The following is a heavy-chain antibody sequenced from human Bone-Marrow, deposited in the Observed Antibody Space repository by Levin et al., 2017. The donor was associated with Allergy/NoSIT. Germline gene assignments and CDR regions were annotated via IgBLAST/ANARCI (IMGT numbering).Heavy chain of an antibody. Sequence: GESLKISCAASGFTFSSYEMNWVRQAPGKGLEWVSYISSSGSTIYYADSVKGRFTISRDNAKNSLYLQMNSLRAEDTAVYYCASIPGDSGSGYPYDYYYGMDVWGQGTTVTVSS. CDR3: ASIPGDSGSGYPYDYYYGMDV. CDR2: ISSSGSTI. CDR1: GFTFSSYE. V-gene: IGHV3-48*03. D-gene: IGHD3-3*01. J-gene: IGHJ6*02.